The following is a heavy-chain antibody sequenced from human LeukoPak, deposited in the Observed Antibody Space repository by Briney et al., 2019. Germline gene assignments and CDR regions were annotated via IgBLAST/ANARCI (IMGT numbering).Heavy chain of an antibody. CDR1: GDSISSSSYY. J-gene: IGHJ4*02. CDR2: IYTSGST. CDR3: ARDHATSSSWYGHAY. Sequence: SETLSLTCTVSGDSISSSSYYWGWIRQPPGKGLEWIGRIYTSGSTNYNPSLKSRVTISVDTSKNQFSLKLSSVTAADTALYYCARDHATSSSWYGHAYWGQGILVTVSS. D-gene: IGHD6-13*01. V-gene: IGHV4-39*07.